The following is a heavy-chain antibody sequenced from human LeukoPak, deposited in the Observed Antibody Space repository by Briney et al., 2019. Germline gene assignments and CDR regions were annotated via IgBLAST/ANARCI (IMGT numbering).Heavy chain of an antibody. J-gene: IGHJ3*02. V-gene: IGHV3-74*01. Sequence: GGSLRLSCAASGCTFSSYSMHWIRQAPGEGLMWVSQISGDETYTNYADSVKGRFTISRDNAKNTLYLQMNSLRAEDTAIYYCVRGDNAFNIWGQGTLVTVSS. CDR3: VRGDNAFNI. CDR2: ISGDETYT. CDR1: GCTFSSYS.